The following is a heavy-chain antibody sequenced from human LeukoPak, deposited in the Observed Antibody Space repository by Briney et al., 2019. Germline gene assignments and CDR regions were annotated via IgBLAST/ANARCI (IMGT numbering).Heavy chain of an antibody. CDR3: ARVTYYDILTGYQNWFDP. Sequence: GASVKVSCKASGYTFTSYGISWVRQAPGQGLEWMGWISAYNGNTNYAQKLQGRVTMTTDISTSTAYMELRSLRSDDTAVYYCARVTYYDILTGYQNWFDPGGQGTLVTVSS. V-gene: IGHV1-18*01. J-gene: IGHJ5*02. CDR1: GYTFTSYG. CDR2: ISAYNGNT. D-gene: IGHD3-9*01.